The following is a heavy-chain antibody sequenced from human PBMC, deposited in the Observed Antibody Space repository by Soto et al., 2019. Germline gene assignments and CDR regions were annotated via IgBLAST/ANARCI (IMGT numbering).Heavy chain of an antibody. CDR1: GGSLSSYY. J-gene: IGHJ5*02. V-gene: IGHV4-59*08. CDR2: IYYSGST. D-gene: IGHD3-3*01. CDR3: ARAPITIFGVAAGWFDP. Sequence: SDTLSLTCTVSGGSLSSYYRSWIRQPPGKGLEWIGYIYYSGSTNYNPSLKSRVTISVDTSKNQFSLKLSSVTAADTAVYYCARAPITIFGVAAGWFDPWGQGTLVTVSS.